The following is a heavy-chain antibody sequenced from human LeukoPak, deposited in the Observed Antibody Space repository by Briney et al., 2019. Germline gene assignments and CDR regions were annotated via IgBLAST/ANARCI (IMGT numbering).Heavy chain of an antibody. Sequence: GGSLRLSCGASGFTFSTYSMNWVRQAPGKGLEWVSSISSSSSDIYYADSVKGRFTISRDNAKNSLYLQMNSLRAEDTALYYCARDAGNYDSGTSRFDLWGQGTLVTLSS. J-gene: IGHJ4*02. CDR1: GFTFSTYS. CDR2: ISSSSSDI. D-gene: IGHD3-10*01. V-gene: IGHV3-21*01. CDR3: ARDAGNYDSGTSRFDL.